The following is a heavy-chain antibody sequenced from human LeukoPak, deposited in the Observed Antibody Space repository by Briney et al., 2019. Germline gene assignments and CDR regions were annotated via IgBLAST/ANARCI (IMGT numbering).Heavy chain of an antibody. CDR1: GFTFSSYE. CDR3: ARRSGRRYEY. CDR2: ISGGGEST. J-gene: IGHJ4*02. Sequence: PGGSLRLSCAASGFTFSSYEMNWVRHAPGRGLEWVSHISGGGESTVYPAAVKGRFTISRDNAKNSLYLQMNSLRVEDTGVYYCARRSGRRYEYWGQGVLVTVSP. V-gene: IGHV3-48*03. D-gene: IGHD5-24*01.